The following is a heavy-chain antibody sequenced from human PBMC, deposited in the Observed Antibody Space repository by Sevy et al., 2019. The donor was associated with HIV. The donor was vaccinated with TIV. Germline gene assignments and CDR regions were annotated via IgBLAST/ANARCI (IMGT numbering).Heavy chain of an antibody. V-gene: IGHV3-11*01. D-gene: IGHD2-2*01. J-gene: IGHJ6*02. Sequence: GGSLRLSCAASGFTFSDYYMSWIRQAPGKGLEWVSYISSSGSTIYYADSVKGRFTISRDNAKNSLYLQMNSLRAEETAVYYCAREADIVVVPSGMDVWGQGTTVTVSS. CDR3: AREADIVVVPSGMDV. CDR1: GFTFSDYY. CDR2: ISSSGSTI.